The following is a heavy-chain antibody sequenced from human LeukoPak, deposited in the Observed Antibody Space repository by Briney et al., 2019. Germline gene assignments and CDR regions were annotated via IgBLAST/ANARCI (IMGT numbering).Heavy chain of an antibody. CDR2: ILSSGTT. J-gene: IGHJ5*02. Sequence: PSETLSLTCSVSGGSILRGGYYWSWIRQLPGKGLEWIGYILSSGTTSYNPSLRSRVTVSFDTTKNQPFLNLTSVTAADTAVYYCAREAWAGTLSGWFDPWGQGTLVTVSS. CDR3: AREAWAGTLSGWFDP. V-gene: IGHV4-31*03. CDR1: GGSILRGGYY. D-gene: IGHD1-7*01.